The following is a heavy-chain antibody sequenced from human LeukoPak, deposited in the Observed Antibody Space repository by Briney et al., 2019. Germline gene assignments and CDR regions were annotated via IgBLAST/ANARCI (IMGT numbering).Heavy chain of an antibody. CDR3: ASGDYYDSSGYYSDYYYYMDV. CDR1: GGTFSSYA. CDR2: IIPIFGTA. V-gene: IGHV1-69*06. D-gene: IGHD3-22*01. J-gene: IGHJ6*03. Sequence: SVKVSCKASGGTFSSYAISWVRQAPGQGLEWMGGIIPIFGTANYAQKFQGRVTITADKSTSTAYMELSSLRSEDTAVYYCASGDYYDSSGYYSDYYYYMDVWGKGTTVTVSS.